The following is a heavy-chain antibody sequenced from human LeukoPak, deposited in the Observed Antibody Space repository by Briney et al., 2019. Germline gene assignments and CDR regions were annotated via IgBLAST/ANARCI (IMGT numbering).Heavy chain of an antibody. CDR3: AREGSGSYYNWLDP. J-gene: IGHJ5*02. CDR2: ISSSSSYI. D-gene: IGHD3-10*01. Sequence: GSLRLSCAASGFTFSSYSMNWVRQAPGKGLDWVSSISSSSSYIYYADSVKGRFTVSRDNAKKSLFLQMNSLRAEDTAVYYCAREGSGSYYNWLDPWGQGIVVAVSS. CDR1: GFTFSSYS. V-gene: IGHV3-21*01.